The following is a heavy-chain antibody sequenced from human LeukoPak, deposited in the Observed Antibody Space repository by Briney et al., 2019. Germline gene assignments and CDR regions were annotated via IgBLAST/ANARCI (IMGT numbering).Heavy chain of an antibody. D-gene: IGHD3-10*01. CDR2: IYSAGTT. V-gene: IGHV3-53*01. CDR3: VRDLAPLLWFGEPREV. CDR1: GFTFSKNY. Sequence: GGSLRLSCAASGFTFSKNYMSWVRQAPGKGLEWVSVIYSAGTTYYADSVRGRFTISREKSKNTLHLQMNSLRAEDTAVYFCVRDLAPLLWFGEPREVWGKGTTVTVSS. J-gene: IGHJ6*04.